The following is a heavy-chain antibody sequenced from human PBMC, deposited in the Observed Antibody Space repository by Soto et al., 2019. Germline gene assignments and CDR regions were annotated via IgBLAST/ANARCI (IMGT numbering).Heavy chain of an antibody. V-gene: IGHV1-18*01. J-gene: IGHJ4*02. CDR1: GYTFSSYH. Sequence: QVQLVQSGAEVKKPGASVKVSCKASGYTFSSYHISWVRQAPGQGLEWMGWISAYNGNTNYAQTLQGRVTMTTDTTTSTAYIALRSLRSADTPVYSCARDGPPTAYWGQGTLVTVSP. CDR3: ARDGPPTAY. CDR2: ISAYNGNT.